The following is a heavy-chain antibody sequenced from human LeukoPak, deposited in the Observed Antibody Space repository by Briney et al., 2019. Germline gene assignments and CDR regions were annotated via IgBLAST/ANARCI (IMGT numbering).Heavy chain of an antibody. V-gene: IGHV3-7*01. CDR3: ARDDILTGYHYGMDV. CDR2: IKQDGSEK. CDR1: AFTFSSYW. D-gene: IGHD3-9*01. J-gene: IGHJ6*02. Sequence: PGGSLRLSCAASAFTFSSYWMSWVRQAPGKGLEWVANIKQDGSEKYYVDSVKGRFTISRDNAKNSLYLQMNSLRAEDTAVYYCARDDILTGYHYGMDVWGQGTTVTVSS.